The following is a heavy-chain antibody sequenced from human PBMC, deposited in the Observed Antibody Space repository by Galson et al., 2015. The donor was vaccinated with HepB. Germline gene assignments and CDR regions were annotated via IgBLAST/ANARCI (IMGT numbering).Heavy chain of an antibody. V-gene: IGHV4-59*08. CDR3: ARHYSSPIYYYYGMDV. CDR2: IYYGGST. CDR1: GGSISSYY. D-gene: IGHD6-13*01. J-gene: IGHJ6*02. Sequence: ETLSLTCTVSGGSISSYYWSWIRQPPGKGLEWIGYIYYGGSTNYNPSLKSRVTISVDTSKNQFSLKLSSVTAADTAVYYCARHYSSPIYYYYGMDVWGQGTTVTVSS.